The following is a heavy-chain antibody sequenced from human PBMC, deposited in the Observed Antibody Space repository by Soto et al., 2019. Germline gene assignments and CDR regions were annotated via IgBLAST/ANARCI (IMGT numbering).Heavy chain of an antibody. V-gene: IGHV1-18*01. D-gene: IGHD6-6*01. CDR2: ISAHNGNT. CDR1: GYGFTTYG. J-gene: IGHJ4*02. Sequence: QVHLVQSGAEVKKPGASVKVSCKGSGYGFTTYGITWVRQAPGQGLEWMAWISAHNGNTNYAQKLQGRGTVTRDTSTSTACMEPRSLRSDAAAVYYCARGTDGDYWGQGALVTVSS. CDR3: ARGTDGDY.